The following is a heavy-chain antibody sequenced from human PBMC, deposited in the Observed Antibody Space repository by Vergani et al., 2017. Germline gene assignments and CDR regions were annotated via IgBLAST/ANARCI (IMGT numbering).Heavy chain of an antibody. CDR2: INPSGGHT. Sequence: QVQVVQSGAEVKKSGASVKVSCKTSGYTFSNYYMHWVRQAPGQGLEWMGIINPSGGHTNYAQKCQGRVTMTRDTSTSTVYMELSSLRSEDTAISYCARWYYGILTGYRYWGQGTLVTVSA. CDR3: ARWYYGILTGYRY. D-gene: IGHD3-9*01. J-gene: IGHJ4*02. CDR1: GYTFSNYY. V-gene: IGHV1-46*03.